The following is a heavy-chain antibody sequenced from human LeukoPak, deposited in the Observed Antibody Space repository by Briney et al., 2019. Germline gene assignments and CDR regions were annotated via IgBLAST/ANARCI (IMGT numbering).Heavy chain of an antibody. V-gene: IGHV4-38-2*01. CDR1: GFSISRSYY. D-gene: IGHD3-10*01. Sequence: PSETLSLTCGVSGFSISRSYYWAWIRQPPGKGLEWIGTIYHIGSTYYSPSLGSRVTMSVDTSKNEFSLSLKSVTAADTAVYYCARAGWIITSGIDYWGQGALVTVSS. CDR2: IYHIGST. J-gene: IGHJ4*02. CDR3: ARAGWIITSGIDY.